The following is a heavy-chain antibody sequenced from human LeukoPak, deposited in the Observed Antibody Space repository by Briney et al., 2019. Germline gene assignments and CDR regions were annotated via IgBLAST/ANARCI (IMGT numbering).Heavy chain of an antibody. J-gene: IGHJ4*02. D-gene: IGHD2-15*01. V-gene: IGHV4-34*01. Sequence: SETLSLTCAVYGGPFRGFYWSWIRQPPGKGLEWIGEINHSGRTNYKPSLKSRVTISVDTSKNQFSLKLSSVTAADTAVYYCARVAGVVAYWGQGTLVTVSS. CDR3: ARVAGVVAY. CDR1: GGPFRGFY. CDR2: INHSGRT.